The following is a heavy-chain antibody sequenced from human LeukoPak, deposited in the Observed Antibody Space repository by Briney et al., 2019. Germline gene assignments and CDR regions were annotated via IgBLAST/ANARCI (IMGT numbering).Heavy chain of an antibody. CDR2: IYYSGST. J-gene: IGHJ6*02. D-gene: IGHD4-17*01. CDR1: GGSISSGGYY. Sequence: SETLSLTCTVSGGSISSGGYYWSWICQHPGKGLEWIGYIYYSGSTYYNPSLKSRVTISVDTSKNQFSLKLSSVTAADTAVYYCARFGDYVNYYYGMDVWGQGTTVTVSS. V-gene: IGHV4-31*03. CDR3: ARFGDYVNYYYGMDV.